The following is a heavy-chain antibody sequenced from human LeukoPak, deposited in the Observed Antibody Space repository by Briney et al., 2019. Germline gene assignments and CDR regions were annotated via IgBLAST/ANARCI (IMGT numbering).Heavy chain of an antibody. CDR2: INHSGST. CDR3: ARVEYDSSGYNLYYFDY. V-gene: IGHV4-34*01. J-gene: IGHJ4*02. Sequence: PSETLSLTCAVYGGSFSDYYWSWIRQPPGKGLEWIGEINHSGSTNYNPSLKTRVTISVDTFKNQFSLKLTSVTAADTAVYYCARVEYDSSGYNLYYFDYWGQGTLVTVSS. D-gene: IGHD3-22*01. CDR1: GGSFSDYY.